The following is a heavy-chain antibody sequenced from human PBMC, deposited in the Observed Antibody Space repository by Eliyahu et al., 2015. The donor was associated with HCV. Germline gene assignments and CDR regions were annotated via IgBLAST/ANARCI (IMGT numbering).Heavy chain of an antibody. CDR2: IVVGSGHT. CDR3: ATTLTATQGSSYYGLDV. J-gene: IGHJ6*02. V-gene: IGHV1-58*02. CDR1: GFIFTNSA. Sequence: QMQLVQSGPEVKKPGTSVKVSCKASGFIFTNSAMQWVRQARGQRLEWVGWIVVGSGHTTYAQKFQERVTITRDMSTNTASMELSRLRFEDTAVYYCATTLTATQGSSYYGLDVWGQGTAVTVSS. D-gene: IGHD3-9*01.